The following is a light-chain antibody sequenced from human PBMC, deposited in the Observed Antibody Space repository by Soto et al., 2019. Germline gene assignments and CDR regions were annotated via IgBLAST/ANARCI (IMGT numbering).Light chain of an antibody. V-gene: IGKV4-1*01. CDR2: WAS. J-gene: IGKJ1*01. Sequence: DIVMTQSPDSLAVSLGERATIHCKSSQSVLYGSNSKNYLAWYQQKPGQPPKLLIYWASTRESGVPDRFSGSGSGTDFTLTISSLQAEDVAVYYCQQYYSLWTFGQGTKVEIK. CDR3: QQYYSLWT. CDR1: QSVLYGSNSKNY.